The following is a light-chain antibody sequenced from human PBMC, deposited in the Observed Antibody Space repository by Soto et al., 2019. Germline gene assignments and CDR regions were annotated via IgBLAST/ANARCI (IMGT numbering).Light chain of an antibody. J-gene: IGKJ3*01. CDR1: QSVSSY. CDR2: DAS. CDR3: QQRSNWGGVFT. Sequence: EIVLTQSPATLSLSPGERATISCRASQSVSSYLAWYQQKPGQAPRLLIYDASKRADGIPARFRGSGSGTDFDLTLSSLEPEDFTVYYCQQRSNWGGVFTFGPGNKVDIK. V-gene: IGKV3-11*01.